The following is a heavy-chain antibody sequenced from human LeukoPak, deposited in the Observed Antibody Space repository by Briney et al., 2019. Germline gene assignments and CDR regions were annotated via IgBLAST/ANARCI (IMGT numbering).Heavy chain of an antibody. CDR2: IRSSGSTI. J-gene: IGHJ4*02. CDR1: GFPFNSYE. Sequence: GGSLRLFCAASGFPFNSYEMIWVRQAPGKGLVWVSYIRSSGSTIYYADSVKGRFTISRGNAKTSLYLTMKRLRAEDKAVYYCSRELGYCSSTSCYARFDYCGAGTLVTVSS. CDR3: SRELGYCSSTSCYARFDY. V-gene: IGHV3-48*03. D-gene: IGHD2-2*01.